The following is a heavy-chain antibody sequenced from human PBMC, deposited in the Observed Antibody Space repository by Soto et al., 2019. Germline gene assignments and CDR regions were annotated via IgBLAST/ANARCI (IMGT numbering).Heavy chain of an antibody. V-gene: IGHV1-18*01. CDR3: ARYLEGDILVVPAAPGY. J-gene: IGHJ4*02. CDR1: GYTFASYG. CDR2: ISAYNGNT. D-gene: IGHD2-2*01. Sequence: ASVKVSGKASGYTFASYGISWVRQAPGQGLEWMGWISAYNGNTNYAQKLQGRVTMTTDTSTSTAYMELRSLRSYDTALYYCARYLEGDILVVPAAPGYWGQGTLVTDSS.